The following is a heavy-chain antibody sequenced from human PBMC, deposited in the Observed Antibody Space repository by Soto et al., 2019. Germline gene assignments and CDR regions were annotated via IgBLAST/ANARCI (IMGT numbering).Heavy chain of an antibody. V-gene: IGHV1-8*01. CDR1: GYTFTSYD. Sequence: LQLVQSGAEVKKPGASVKVSCKASGYTFTSYDINWVRQATGQGLEWMAWMNPNSGNRGYAQKFQARVTLTRNTSISTAYMELSSLRSEDTAVYYCARVFNYYGSGKSMDVWGKGTTVTVSS. J-gene: IGHJ6*03. CDR2: MNPNSGNR. D-gene: IGHD3-10*01. CDR3: ARVFNYYGSGKSMDV.